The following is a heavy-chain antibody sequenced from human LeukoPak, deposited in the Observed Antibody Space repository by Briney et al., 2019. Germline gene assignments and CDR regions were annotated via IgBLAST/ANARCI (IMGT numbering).Heavy chain of an antibody. CDR1: GYTFTGYY. CDR2: INPDSGGT. D-gene: IGHD3/OR15-3a*01. J-gene: IGHJ4*02. V-gene: IGHV1-2*02. Sequence: ASVKVSCKASGYTFTGYYIYWVRRAPGQGLEWMGYINPDSGGTNTAQKFQGRVTMTRDTSIRTVYLGLSSLRSDDTAVYYCARDVSPGRTGSELDFWGQGTLVTVSS. CDR3: ARDVSPGRTGSELDF.